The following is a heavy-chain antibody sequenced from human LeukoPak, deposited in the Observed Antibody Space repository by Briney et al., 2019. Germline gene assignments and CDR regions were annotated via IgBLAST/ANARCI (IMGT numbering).Heavy chain of an antibody. V-gene: IGHV1-69*10. J-gene: IGHJ5*02. CDR2: IIPILGIA. Sequence: SVTVSFTGSAGTFISYTISWVRQPPGQGHEWMGGIIPILGIAKYARKFQGRVTITADKSTSTAYMELSSLRSEDRAVYYCASHRYSSSWENWFDPWGQGTLVTVSS. CDR1: AGTFISYT. D-gene: IGHD6-13*01. CDR3: ASHRYSSSWENWFDP.